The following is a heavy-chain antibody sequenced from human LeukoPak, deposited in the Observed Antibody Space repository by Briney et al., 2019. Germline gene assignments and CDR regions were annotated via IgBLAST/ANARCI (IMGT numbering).Heavy chain of an antibody. CDR1: GGSISSYY. V-gene: IGHV4-59*01. J-gene: IGHJ5*02. CDR2: IYYSGST. Sequence: KSSETLSLTCTVSGGSISSYYWSWIRQPPGKGLEWIGHIYYSGSTNYNPSLKSRVTISVDTSKNQFSLKLSSVTAADTAVYYCARGDFWFDPWGQGTLVTVSS. CDR3: ARGDFWFDP.